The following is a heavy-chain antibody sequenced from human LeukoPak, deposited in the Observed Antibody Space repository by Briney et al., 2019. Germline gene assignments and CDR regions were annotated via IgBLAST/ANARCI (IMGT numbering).Heavy chain of an antibody. V-gene: IGHV4-39*07. D-gene: IGHD1-14*01. CDR2: IYYSGST. CDR1: GGSISSSSYY. CDR3: ARDRNHYERPFDY. J-gene: IGHJ4*02. Sequence: PSETLSLTCTVSGGSISSSSYYWGWIRQPPGKGLEWIGSIYYSGSTYYNPSLKSRVTISVDTSKNQFSLKLSSVTAADTAVYYCARDRNHYERPFDYWGQGTLVTVSS.